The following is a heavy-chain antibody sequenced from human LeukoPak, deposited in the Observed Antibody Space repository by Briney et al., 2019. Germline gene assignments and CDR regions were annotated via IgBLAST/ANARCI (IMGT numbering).Heavy chain of an antibody. J-gene: IGHJ4*02. D-gene: IGHD5-18*01. CDR1: GFTFSSYS. CDR2: ISSSSYI. CDR3: AGARGYSYGCDY. V-gene: IGHV3-21*01. Sequence: GGSLRLSCVASGFTFSSYSMNWVRQAPGKGLEWVSSISSSSYIYYADSVKGRFTISRDNAKNSLYLQMNSLRAEDTAVYYCAGARGYSYGCDYWGQGTLVTVSS.